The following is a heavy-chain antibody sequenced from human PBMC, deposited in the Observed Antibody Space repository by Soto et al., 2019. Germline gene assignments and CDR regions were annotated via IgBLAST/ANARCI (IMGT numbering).Heavy chain of an antibody. CDR1: GGSFSGYY. CDR2: INHSGST. Sequence: PSETLSLTCAVYGGSFSGYYWTWIRQPPGTGLEWIGEINHSGSTNYNPSLKSRVTISVDTSKNQFSLKLTSVTAADTAVYYCARHLGSSTSRIRLYYFDYWGQGTLVTV. CDR3: ARHLGSSTSRIRLYYFDY. V-gene: IGHV4-34*01. D-gene: IGHD2-2*01. J-gene: IGHJ4*02.